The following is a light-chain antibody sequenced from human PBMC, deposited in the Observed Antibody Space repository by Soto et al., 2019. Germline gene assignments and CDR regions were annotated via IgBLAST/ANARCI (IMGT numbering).Light chain of an antibody. V-gene: IGKV3-20*01. J-gene: IGKJ1*01. CDR1: QSVSSD. Sequence: EIVITQSPATLSVSPGERATLSCRASQSVSSDLAWYQHKPGQAPRLLIYGASSRATGIPDRLSVSGSGTDFTLPIRRLEPEDFAVYYCQQYGSSRTFGQGTKVDIK. CDR2: GAS. CDR3: QQYGSSRT.